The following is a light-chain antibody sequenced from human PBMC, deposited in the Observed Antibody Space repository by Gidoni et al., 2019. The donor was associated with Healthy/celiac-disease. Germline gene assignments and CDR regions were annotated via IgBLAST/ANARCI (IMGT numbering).Light chain of an antibody. CDR1: SRDIGAYDY. J-gene: IGLJ2*01. CDR2: DVS. CDR3: SSYTSSSTLV. Sequence: QSALPQPASVSGSPGQSITLSCTGTSRDIGAYDYVSWYQQHPGKAPKLMIYDVSNRPSGVSNRFSGSKSGNTASLTISGLQAEDEADYYCSSYTSSSTLVFAGGTKLTVL. V-gene: IGLV2-14*03.